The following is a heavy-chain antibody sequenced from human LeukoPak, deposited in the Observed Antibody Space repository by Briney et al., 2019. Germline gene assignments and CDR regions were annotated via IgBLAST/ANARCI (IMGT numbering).Heavy chain of an antibody. Sequence: GRSLRLSCAAPGFTFSSYGMHWVRQAPGKGLEWVAVISYDGSNKYYADSVKGRFTISRDNSKNTLYLQMDSLRAEDTAVYYCARKWELLGFDYWGQGTLVTVSS. CDR1: GFTFSSYG. V-gene: IGHV3-30*03. CDR2: ISYDGSNK. D-gene: IGHD1-26*01. CDR3: ARKWELLGFDY. J-gene: IGHJ4*02.